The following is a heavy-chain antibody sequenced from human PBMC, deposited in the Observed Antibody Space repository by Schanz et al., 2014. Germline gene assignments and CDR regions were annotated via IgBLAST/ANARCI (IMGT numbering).Heavy chain of an antibody. Sequence: QILLVQPGPEVKKPGASVTVSCKASGGTFSTYTISWVRQAPGQGLEWMGRIIPILGIANYAQKFQGRVTFTADKSTSTAYMELSSLKSEDTAVYYCARGPLGTSPWGQGTLVTVSS. V-gene: IGHV1-69*02. CDR2: IIPILGIA. D-gene: IGHD5-12*01. J-gene: IGHJ5*02. CDR3: ARGPLGTSP. CDR1: GGTFSTYT.